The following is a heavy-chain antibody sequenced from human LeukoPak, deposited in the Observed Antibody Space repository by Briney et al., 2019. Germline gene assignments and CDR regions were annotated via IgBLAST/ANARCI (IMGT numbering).Heavy chain of an antibody. D-gene: IGHD2-2*01. J-gene: IGHJ5*02. CDR2: ISAYNGNT. Sequence: ASVKVSCKASGYTFTSNGISWVRQAPGQGLEWMGWISAYNGNTKYAQNFQGRVTLTTDTSTSTAYMELRSLRSDDTAVYYCARDRGYCSSTSCEDPHWFDPWGQGTLVTVSS. V-gene: IGHV1-18*01. CDR1: GYTFTSNG. CDR3: ARDRGYCSSTSCEDPHWFDP.